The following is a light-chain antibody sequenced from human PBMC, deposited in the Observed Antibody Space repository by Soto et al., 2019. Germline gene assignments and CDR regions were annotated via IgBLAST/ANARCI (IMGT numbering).Light chain of an antibody. Sequence: DMQMTQSPSSLSASVGDRVTITCRASQGISDYLAWYQQKPGKVPKLLIYAASTLQSGVPSRFSGSGSGTDFTITISCLQPEDVANYYCQKYNSDPWTFGQGTKVEIK. J-gene: IGKJ1*01. CDR1: QGISDY. CDR3: QKYNSDPWT. CDR2: AAS. V-gene: IGKV1-27*01.